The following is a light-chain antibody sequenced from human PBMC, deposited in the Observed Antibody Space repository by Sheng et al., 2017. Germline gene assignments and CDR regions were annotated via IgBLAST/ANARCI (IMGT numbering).Light chain of an antibody. Sequence: DIVMTQSPDSLAVSLGERATINCKSSQSVLYSSNNKNYLAWYQHKPGQPPKLLIYWASTRESGVPDRFSGSGSGTDFTLTISSLQAEDVAVYYCQQYYSTPPTFGPGTKVXIK. J-gene: IGKJ3*01. CDR1: QSVLYSSNNKNY. V-gene: IGKV4-1*01. CDR3: QQYYSTPPT. CDR2: WAS.